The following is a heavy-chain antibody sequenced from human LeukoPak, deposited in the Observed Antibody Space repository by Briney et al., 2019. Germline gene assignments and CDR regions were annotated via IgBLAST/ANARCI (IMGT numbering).Heavy chain of an antibody. CDR1: GFIVSSNY. Sequence: GGSLRLSCAASGFIVSSNYMSWVRQAPRKGLEWVSTVTGSGGNTYYADSVKGRFTISRDNSKNTLYLQMNSLRAEDTAVYYCAKDRITGTTGWFDPWGQGTLVTVSS. D-gene: IGHD1-7*01. CDR2: VTGSGGNT. CDR3: AKDRITGTTGWFDP. V-gene: IGHV3-23*01. J-gene: IGHJ5*02.